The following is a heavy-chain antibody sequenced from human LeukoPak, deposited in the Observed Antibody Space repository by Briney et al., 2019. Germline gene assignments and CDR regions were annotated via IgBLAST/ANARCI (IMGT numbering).Heavy chain of an antibody. CDR1: YSXTSYW. CDR2: IYLGDSDT. D-gene: IGHD2-2*01. V-gene: IGHV5-51*01. CDR3: ARPASRRLDD. J-gene: IGHJ4*02. Sequence: YSXTSYWIGWGRQVXGXGLEWMGMIYLGDSDTRYSPSFQGQVTISADKSISTAYLQWSSLKTSDTAMYYCARPASRRLDDWGQGTLVTVSS.